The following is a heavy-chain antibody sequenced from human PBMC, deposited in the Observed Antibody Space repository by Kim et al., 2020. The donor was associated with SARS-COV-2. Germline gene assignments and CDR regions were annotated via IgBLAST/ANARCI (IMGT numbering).Heavy chain of an antibody. V-gene: IGHV4-39*01. CDR3: ARQGAVTNYYFDY. Sequence: SETLSLTCTVSGGSISSSSYYWGWIRQPPGKGLEWIGSIYYSGSTYYNPSLKSRVTISVDTSKNQFSLKLSSVTAADTAVYYCARQGAVTNYYFDYWGQGTLVTVSS. J-gene: IGHJ4*02. CDR2: IYYSGST. CDR1: GGSISSSSYY. D-gene: IGHD4-17*01.